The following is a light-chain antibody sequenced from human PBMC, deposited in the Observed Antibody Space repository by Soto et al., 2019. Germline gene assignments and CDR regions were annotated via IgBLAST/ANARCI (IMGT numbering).Light chain of an antibody. J-gene: IGLJ2*01. Sequence: QAVVTQEPSLTVSPGGTVTLTCGSSTGAVTSNHHPYWFQQKAGQAPRTLIYDTSNKHSWTPARVSGSLLGDKAALTLSGAQPEDEAQYYCLLSYNAARVFGGWPKLTVL. CDR2: DTS. CDR3: LLSYNAARV. V-gene: IGLV7-46*01. CDR1: TGAVTSNHH.